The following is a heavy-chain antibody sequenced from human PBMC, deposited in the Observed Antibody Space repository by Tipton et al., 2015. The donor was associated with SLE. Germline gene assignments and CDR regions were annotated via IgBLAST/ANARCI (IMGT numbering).Heavy chain of an antibody. J-gene: IGHJ6*03. Sequence: TLSLTCTVSGGSINSSSYYWGWIRQPPGKGLEWIGSIYYSGSTYYNPSLKSRVTISVDTSKNQFSLKLSSVTAADTAVYYCARHPSSFDYYYYYYMDVWGKGTTVTVSS. CDR1: GGSINSSSYY. CDR3: ARHPSSFDYYYYYYMDV. CDR2: IYYSGST. V-gene: IGHV4-39*01.